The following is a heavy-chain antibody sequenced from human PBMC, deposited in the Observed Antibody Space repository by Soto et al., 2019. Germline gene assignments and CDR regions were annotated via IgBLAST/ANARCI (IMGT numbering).Heavy chain of an antibody. J-gene: IGHJ6*03. CDR3: ARARDQLLWYYYYYMDV. V-gene: IGHV3-7*01. CDR2: IKQDGSEK. D-gene: IGHD2-2*01. Sequence: GGSLRLSCAASGFTFSSYWMSWVRQAPGKGLEWVANIKQDGSEKYYVDSVKGRFTISRDNAKNSLYLQMNSLRAEDTAVYYCARARDQLLWYYYYYMDVWGKGTTVTVSS. CDR1: GFTFSSYW.